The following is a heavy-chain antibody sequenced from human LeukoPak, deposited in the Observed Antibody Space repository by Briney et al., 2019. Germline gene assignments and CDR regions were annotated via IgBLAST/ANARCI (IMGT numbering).Heavy chain of an antibody. V-gene: IGHV1-18*01. CDR2: IRGSNGDT. Sequence: ASVKVSCKASVYTFTIYGITWVRQAPGQGLEWMGWIRGSNGDTNYAQKLQGRVTMTTDTSTSTAYMELRGLRSDDTAVYYCARAPTTYNNAWGGYWGQGTLVAVSS. D-gene: IGHD6-19*01. CDR1: VYTFTIYG. J-gene: IGHJ4*02. CDR3: ARAPTTYNNAWGGY.